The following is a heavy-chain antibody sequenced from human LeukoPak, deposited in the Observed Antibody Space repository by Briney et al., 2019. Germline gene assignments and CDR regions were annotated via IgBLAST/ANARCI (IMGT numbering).Heavy chain of an antibody. V-gene: IGHV4-39*07. CDR3: ARDQYYYDSSGYPDY. CDR1: GGSISSSSYY. Sequence: SETLSLTCTVSGGSISSSSYYWGWIRQPPGKGLEWIGSIYYSGSTYYNPSLKSRVTISLDTSKNQFSLKLSSVTAADTAVYYCARDQYYYDSSGYPDYWGQGTLVTVSS. D-gene: IGHD3-22*01. CDR2: IYYSGST. J-gene: IGHJ4*02.